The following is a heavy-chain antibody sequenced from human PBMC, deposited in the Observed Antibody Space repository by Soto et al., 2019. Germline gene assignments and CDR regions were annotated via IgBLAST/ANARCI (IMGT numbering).Heavy chain of an antibody. CDR1: GVTVSSNY. J-gene: IGHJ4*02. Sequence: EVQLVESGGGLVQPGGSLRLSCAASGVTVSSNYMSWVRQAPGKGLEWASVIYSGGSTYYADSVKGRFTISRDNSKNTLYLQMNSPRAEDSAVYYCARHGYNYGGGYFDYWGQGTLVTVSS. D-gene: IGHD5-18*01. V-gene: IGHV3-66*04. CDR2: IYSGGST. CDR3: ARHGYNYGGGYFDY.